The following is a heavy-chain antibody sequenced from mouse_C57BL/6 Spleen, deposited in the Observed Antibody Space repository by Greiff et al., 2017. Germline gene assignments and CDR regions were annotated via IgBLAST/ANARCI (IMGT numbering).Heavy chain of an antibody. D-gene: IGHD1-1*01. J-gene: IGHJ3*01. Sequence: QVQLQQSGPELVKPGASVKISCKASGYAFSSSWMNWVKQRPGKGLEWIGRLYPGDGDTNYNGKFKGKATLTADKSSSTAYMQLSSLTSEDSAVYFCAKYYGSSYGWFAYWGQGTLVTVSA. CDR3: AKYYGSSYGWFAY. CDR1: GYAFSSSW. V-gene: IGHV1-82*01. CDR2: LYPGDGDT.